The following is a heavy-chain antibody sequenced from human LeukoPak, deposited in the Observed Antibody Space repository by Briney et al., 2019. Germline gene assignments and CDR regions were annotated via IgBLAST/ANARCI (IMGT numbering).Heavy chain of an antibody. J-gene: IGHJ6*03. CDR1: GFTFSSYE. Sequence: GGSLRLSCAASGFTFSSYEMNWVRQAPGKGLEWVSYISSSGSTIYYADSVKGRFTISRDNAKNSLYLQMNSLRAEDTAVYYCASLTAAAPYYYYYMDVWSKGTTATVSS. V-gene: IGHV3-48*03. CDR3: ASLTAAAPYYYYYMDV. CDR2: ISSSGSTI. D-gene: IGHD6-13*01.